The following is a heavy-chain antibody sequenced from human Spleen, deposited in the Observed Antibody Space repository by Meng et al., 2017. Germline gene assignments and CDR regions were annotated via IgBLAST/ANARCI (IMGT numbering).Heavy chain of an antibody. V-gene: IGHV1-2*06. D-gene: IGHD6-25*01. CDR2: INPKSGDT. Sequence: QVTLVRSGAEVKTPGVSVKVSDKPSGYKFPDYYIHWVRRAPGQGLEWMGRINPKSGDTHYAQKFQARVTMTGDTSISTAYMELSGLRSDDTAMYYCARDEDISAAGKLFGDYWGQGTLVTVSS. CDR1: GYKFPDYY. CDR3: ARDEDISAAGKLFGDY. J-gene: IGHJ4*02.